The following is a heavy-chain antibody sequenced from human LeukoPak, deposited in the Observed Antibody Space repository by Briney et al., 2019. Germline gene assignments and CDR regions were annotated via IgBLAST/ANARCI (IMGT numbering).Heavy chain of an antibody. D-gene: IGHD2-2*01. CDR2: ISSSSSTI. V-gene: IGHV3-48*04. CDR1: GFTFSSYS. J-gene: IGHJ6*03. Sequence: QSGGSLRLSCAASGFTFSSYSMNWVRQAPGKGLEWVSYISSSSSTIYYADSVKGRFTISRDNAKNSLYLQMNSLRAEDTAVYYCARSRDLYCSSTSCYSQDYMDVWGKGTTVTVSS. CDR3: ARSRDLYCSSTSCYSQDYMDV.